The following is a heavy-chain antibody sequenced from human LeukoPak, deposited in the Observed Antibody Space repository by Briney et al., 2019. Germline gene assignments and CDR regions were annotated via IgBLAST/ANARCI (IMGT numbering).Heavy chain of an antibody. CDR2: INPISGAT. D-gene: IGHD2-2*02. V-gene: IGHV1-2*02. CDR3: ARNPPYCTSTSCYNDY. Sequence: ASVKVSCKASGSTFTINYMHWWGRAPEQGLEGMGWINPISGATSYAQRFQGRVTMTRDTSISTAYMELSGLTSDDTAVYYCARNPPYCTSTSCYNDYWGQGTLVTASS. J-gene: IGHJ4*02. CDR1: GSTFTINY.